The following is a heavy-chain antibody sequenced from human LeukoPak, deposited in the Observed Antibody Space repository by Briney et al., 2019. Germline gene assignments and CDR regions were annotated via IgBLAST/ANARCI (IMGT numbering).Heavy chain of an antibody. CDR3: AKDMGYCSSTSCIDYYYYYGMDV. J-gene: IGHJ6*02. Sequence: GGSLRLSCAASGSTFDDYAMHWVRQAPGKGLEWVSGISWNSGSIGYADSVKGRFTISRDNAENSLYLQMNNLRAEDTTLYYGAKDMGYCSSTSCIDYYYYYGMDVWGQGTTVTVSS. CDR2: ISWNSGSI. D-gene: IGHD2-2*01. V-gene: IGHV3-9*01. CDR1: GSTFDDYA.